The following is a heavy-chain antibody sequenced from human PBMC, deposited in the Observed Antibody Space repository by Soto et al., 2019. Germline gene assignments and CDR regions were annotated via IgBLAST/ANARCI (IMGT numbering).Heavy chain of an antibody. CDR1: GYTFTSYG. V-gene: IGHV1-18*01. CDR3: ARDCSTVICLLDY. D-gene: IGHD2-2*01. CDR2: VSPYNGNT. Sequence: KVSCKASGYTFTSYGISWVRQAPGQGLEWMGWVSPYNGNTNYAQKLQGRVTMTTDTSTSTAYLELRSLRSDDTAVYYCARDCSTVICLLDYWGQGTLVTVSS. J-gene: IGHJ4*02.